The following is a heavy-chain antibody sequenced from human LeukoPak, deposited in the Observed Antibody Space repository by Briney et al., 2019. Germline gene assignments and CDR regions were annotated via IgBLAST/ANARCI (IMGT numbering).Heavy chain of an antibody. CDR1: GFTFSSYG. CDR3: ARDMWLWPD. Sequence: GGSLRLSCAASGFTFSSYGMNWVRQAPGKGLEWVAFVRYDGTNKYYTDSVKGRFSISRDNSKNTLYLQMNSLRAEDTAVYYCARDMWLWPDWGQGTLVTVSS. CDR2: VRYDGTNK. V-gene: IGHV3-30*02. J-gene: IGHJ4*02. D-gene: IGHD6-19*01.